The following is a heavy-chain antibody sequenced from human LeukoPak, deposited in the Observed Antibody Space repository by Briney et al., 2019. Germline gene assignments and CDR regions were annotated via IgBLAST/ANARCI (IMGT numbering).Heavy chain of an antibody. J-gene: IGHJ3*02. Sequence: ASVKVSCKASGYTFTGYYMHWVRQAPGQGLEWMGWINPNSGGTNYAQKFQGWVTMTRDTSISTAYMELSRLRSDDTAVYYCARDQAYCGGDCSDAFDIWGQGTMVTVSS. CDR3: ARDQAYCGGDCSDAFDI. V-gene: IGHV1-2*04. D-gene: IGHD2-21*02. CDR2: INPNSGGT. CDR1: GYTFTGYY.